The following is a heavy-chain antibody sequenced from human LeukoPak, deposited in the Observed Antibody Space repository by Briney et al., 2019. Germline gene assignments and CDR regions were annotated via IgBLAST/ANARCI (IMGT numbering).Heavy chain of an antibody. Sequence: SVKVSRKASGGTFSSYAISWVRQAPGQGLEWMGGIIPIFGTANYAQKFQGRVTITTDESTSTAYMELSSLRSEDTAVYYCASTYDSSGYYSPSWFDPWGQGTLVTVSS. J-gene: IGHJ5*02. CDR3: ASTYDSSGYYSPSWFDP. CDR1: GGTFSSYA. V-gene: IGHV1-69*05. CDR2: IIPIFGTA. D-gene: IGHD3-22*01.